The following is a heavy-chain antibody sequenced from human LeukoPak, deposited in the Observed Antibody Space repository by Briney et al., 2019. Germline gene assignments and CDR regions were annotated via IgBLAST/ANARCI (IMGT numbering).Heavy chain of an antibody. J-gene: IGHJ4*02. V-gene: IGHV4-61*02. D-gene: IGHD3-16*01. CDR3: ARDGGLRLGELSEIDY. CDR1: GGSISSGSYY. Sequence: SETPSLTCTVSGGSISSGSYYWSWIRQPAGKTLEWIGRIYTSGSTNYNPSLKSRVTISVDTSKNQFSLKLSSVTAADTAVYYCARDGGLRLGELSEIDYWGQGTLVTVSS. CDR2: IYTSGST.